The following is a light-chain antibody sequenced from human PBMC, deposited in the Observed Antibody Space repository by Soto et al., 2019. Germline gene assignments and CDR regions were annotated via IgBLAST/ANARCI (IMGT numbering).Light chain of an antibody. Sequence: SVLTQPPSVSGAPGQRVTISCTGSSSNIGAGYDVHWYQQLPGTASKLLISGDTNRPSGVPDRFSGSKSGTSASLAITGLRAEDEADYYCQSFDSSLSGWLFGGGTKLTVL. V-gene: IGLV1-40*01. CDR1: SSNIGAGYD. CDR2: GDT. J-gene: IGLJ3*02. CDR3: QSFDSSLSGWL.